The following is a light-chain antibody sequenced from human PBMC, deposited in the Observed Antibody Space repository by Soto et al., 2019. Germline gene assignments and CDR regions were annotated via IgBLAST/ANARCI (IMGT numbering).Light chain of an antibody. CDR1: QIASSY. V-gene: IGKV3-11*01. CDR3: QQYNNWPPIN. CDR2: DAS. Sequence: EIVLTHSPATLSLSPVERSTLSCMASQIASSYLAWYQQKPGQAPRLLIYDASNRATGIPARFSGSGSGAEFTLTIRSLQSEDFAVYYCQQYNNWPPINCGQGTRRAIK. J-gene: IGKJ5*01.